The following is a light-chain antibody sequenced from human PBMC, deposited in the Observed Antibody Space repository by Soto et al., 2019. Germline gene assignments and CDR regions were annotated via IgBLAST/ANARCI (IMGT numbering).Light chain of an antibody. Sequence: EVVLTQSPATLSLSPGERATLSCRASENVRTFVDWYQQKPGQAPRLLIYGASNRATGIPARFSGSGSGTDFTLTISNLEPEDFAVYYCQQYNGWPWTFGLGTKVEI. J-gene: IGKJ1*01. CDR1: ENVRTF. CDR2: GAS. CDR3: QQYNGWPWT. V-gene: IGKV3-11*01.